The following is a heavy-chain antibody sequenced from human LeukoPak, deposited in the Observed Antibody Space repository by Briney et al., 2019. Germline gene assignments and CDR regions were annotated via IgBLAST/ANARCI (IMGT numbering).Heavy chain of an antibody. CDR1: GYTFTSHY. CDR3: ARVPEYCSGGSCYVLSDYGMDV. D-gene: IGHD2-15*01. CDR2: IDPNSGVT. J-gene: IGHJ6*02. Sequence: ASVTVSCKASGYTFTSHYIHWVRQAPGQGPEWMGWIDPNSGVTKYAQKFQGRVTMTRDTSISTAYMELSRLRSDDTAVYYCARVPEYCSGGSCYVLSDYGMDVWGQGTTVTVSS. V-gene: IGHV1-2*02.